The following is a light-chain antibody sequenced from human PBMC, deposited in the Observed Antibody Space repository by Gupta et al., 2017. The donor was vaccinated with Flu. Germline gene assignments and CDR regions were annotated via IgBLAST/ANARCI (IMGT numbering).Light chain of an antibody. CDR1: QSLLYSNGHDY. J-gene: IGKJ4*01. V-gene: IGKV2-28*01. Sequence: ISCRSSQSLLYSNGHDYLDWYVQKPGQSPQVLIYLGSNRASGVPDRFSGSGSGTDFTLKISRVEAEDVGVYYCMQALQTPLTFGGGTQVEIK. CDR3: MQALQTPLT. CDR2: LGS.